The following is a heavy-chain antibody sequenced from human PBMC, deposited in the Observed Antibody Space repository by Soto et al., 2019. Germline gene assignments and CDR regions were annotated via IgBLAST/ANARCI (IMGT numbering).Heavy chain of an antibody. CDR3: ARRYCSDSYCSYFDY. CDR1: GGSFTTYY. Sequence: QVQLHQWGAGLLKPSETLSLTCAVYGGSFTTYYWSWIRQSPGKGLEWIGEINHSGFTNYNPSLESRVTTSVDTSQNQLSLKLRSVTAADTAIYYCARRYCSDSYCSYFDYWGRGTLVSVSS. D-gene: IGHD2-15*01. J-gene: IGHJ4*02. CDR2: INHSGFT. V-gene: IGHV4-34*01.